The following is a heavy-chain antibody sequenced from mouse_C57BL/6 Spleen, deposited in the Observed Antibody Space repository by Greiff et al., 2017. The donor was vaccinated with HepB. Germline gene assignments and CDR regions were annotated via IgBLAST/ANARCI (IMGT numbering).Heavy chain of an antibody. CDR2: IYPGRGST. J-gene: IGHJ3*01. D-gene: IGHD3-2*02. CDR1: GYTFTSYW. V-gene: IGHV1-55*01. Sequence: VQLQQPGAELVKPGASVKMSCKASGYTFTSYWITWVKQRPGQGLEWIGDIYPGRGSTNYNEKFKSKATLTVDTSSSTAYMQLSSLTSEDSAVYYCARGDSSGSGFAYWGQGTLVTVSA. CDR3: ARGDSSGSGFAY.